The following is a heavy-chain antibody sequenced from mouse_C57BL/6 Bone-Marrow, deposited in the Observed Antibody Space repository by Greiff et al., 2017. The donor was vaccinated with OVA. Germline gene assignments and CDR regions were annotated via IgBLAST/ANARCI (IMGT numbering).Heavy chain of an antibody. J-gene: IGHJ4*01. CDR1: GYTFTSYW. CDR2: IHPNSGST. Sequence: VQLQQPGAELVKPGASVKLSCKASGYTFTSYWMHWVKQRPGQGLEWIGMIHPNSGSTNYNEKFKSKATLTVDKSSSTAYMQLSSLTSEDSAVYYCARVRDGYYVAMDYWGQGTSVTVSS. V-gene: IGHV1-64*01. CDR3: ARVRDGYYVAMDY. D-gene: IGHD2-3*01.